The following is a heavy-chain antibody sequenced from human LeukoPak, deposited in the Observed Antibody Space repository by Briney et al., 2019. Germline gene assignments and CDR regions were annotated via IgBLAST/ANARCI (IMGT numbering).Heavy chain of an antibody. J-gene: IGHJ4*02. Sequence: GGSLRLSCAASGITVSSNYMSWVRQAPGKGLEWVSVIYAGGSTYYADSVKGRFTVSRDNSRNTLYLQMNSLRAEDTAVYYCAKALYSGGSNGVDSWGQGTLVTVSS. D-gene: IGHD2-15*01. CDR3: AKALYSGGSNGVDS. CDR2: IYAGGST. CDR1: GITVSSNY. V-gene: IGHV3-66*01.